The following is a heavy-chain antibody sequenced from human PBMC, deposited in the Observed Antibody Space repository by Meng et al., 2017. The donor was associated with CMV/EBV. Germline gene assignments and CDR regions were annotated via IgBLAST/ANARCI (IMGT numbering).Heavy chain of an antibody. V-gene: IGHV3-48*03. CDR1: GFTFSSYE. CDR2: ISSSGSTI. J-gene: IGHJ6*02. Sequence: GGSLRLSCAASGFTFSSYEMNWVRQAPGKGLEWVSYISSSGSTIYYADSVKGRFTISRDNAKNSLYLQMHSLRAEDTAVYYCARDLAVAGSYYYYGMDVWGQGTTVTVSS. D-gene: IGHD6-19*01. CDR3: ARDLAVAGSYYYYGMDV.